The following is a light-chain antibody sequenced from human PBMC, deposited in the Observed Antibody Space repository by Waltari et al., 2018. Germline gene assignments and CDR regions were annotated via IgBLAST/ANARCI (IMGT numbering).Light chain of an antibody. CDR1: IRPKKY. J-gene: IGLJ1*01. Sequence: SSELTQPSSVSVSPGQTARITFSGDIRPKKYTRWFQQKPGQAPVLVLYQDSARPSGIPERFSGSSSGTTVTLTISGAQVEDEADYYCYSTTDNNLGVFGPGTRVTVL. V-gene: IGLV3-27*01. CDR3: YSTTDNNLGV. CDR2: QDS.